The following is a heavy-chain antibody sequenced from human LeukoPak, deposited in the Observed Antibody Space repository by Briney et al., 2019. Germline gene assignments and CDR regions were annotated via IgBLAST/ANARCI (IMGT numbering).Heavy chain of an antibody. Sequence: PGRSLRLSCAASGFTFDDYAMHWVRQAPGKGLEWVSGISWNSGSIGYADSVKGRFTISRDNSKNTLYLQMNSLRAEDTAVYYCAREKKQLALDYWGQGTLVTVSS. D-gene: IGHD6-13*01. CDR3: AREKKQLALDY. V-gene: IGHV3-9*01. J-gene: IGHJ4*02. CDR1: GFTFDDYA. CDR2: ISWNSGSI.